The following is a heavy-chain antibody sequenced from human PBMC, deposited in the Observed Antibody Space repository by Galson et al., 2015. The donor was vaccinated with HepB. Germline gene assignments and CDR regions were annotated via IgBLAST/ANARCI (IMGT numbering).Heavy chain of an antibody. J-gene: IGHJ5*02. CDR2: IYYSGST. V-gene: IGHV4-61*01. Sequence: SETLSLTCTVSGGSASSGSYYWSWIRQPPGKGLEWIGYIYYSGSTNYNPSLKSRVTISVDTSKNQFSLKLSSVTAADTAVYYCAREGGRRDRGFDPWGQGTLVTVSS. CDR3: AREGGRRDRGFDP. CDR1: GGSASSGSYY. D-gene: IGHD3-16*01.